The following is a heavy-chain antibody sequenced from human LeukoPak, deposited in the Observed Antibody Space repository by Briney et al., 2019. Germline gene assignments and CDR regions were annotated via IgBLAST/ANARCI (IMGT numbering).Heavy chain of an antibody. Sequence: ASVKVSCKASGYTFTSYYMHWVQQAPGQGLEWMGIINPSGGSTSYAQRFQGRVTMTRDTSTSTVYMELSSLRSEDTAVYYCAAGQFRSRGDYWGQGTLVTVSS. CDR3: AAGQFRSRGDY. D-gene: IGHD3-16*01. CDR2: INPSGGST. CDR1: GYTFTSYY. V-gene: IGHV1-46*01. J-gene: IGHJ4*02.